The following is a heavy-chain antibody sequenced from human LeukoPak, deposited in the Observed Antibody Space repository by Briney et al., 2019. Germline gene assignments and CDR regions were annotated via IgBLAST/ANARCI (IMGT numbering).Heavy chain of an antibody. J-gene: IGHJ5*02. CDR2: ISSSSSYT. CDR1: GFTFSSYC. CDR3: ARDAGYSSSWYRGKFDP. D-gene: IGHD6-13*01. V-gene: IGHV3-11*05. Sequence: PGGSLRLSCAASGFTFSSYCMSWVRQAPGKGLEWVSYISSSSSYTNYADSVKGRFTISRDNAKNSLYLQMNSLRAEDTAVYYCARDAGYSSSWYRGKFDPWGQGTLVTVSS.